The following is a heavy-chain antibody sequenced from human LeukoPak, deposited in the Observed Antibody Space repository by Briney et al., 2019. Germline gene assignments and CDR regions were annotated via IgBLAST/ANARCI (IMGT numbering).Heavy chain of an antibody. CDR1: EFSVGSNY. Sequence: GGSLRLSCAASEFSVGSNYMTWVRQAPGKGLEWVSLIYSGGSTYYADSVKGRFTISRDNSKNTLYLQMNSLRAEDTAVYYCARDGTLDYWGQGTLVTVSS. CDR3: ARDGTLDY. J-gene: IGHJ4*02. D-gene: IGHD6-13*01. CDR2: IYSGGST. V-gene: IGHV3-66*01.